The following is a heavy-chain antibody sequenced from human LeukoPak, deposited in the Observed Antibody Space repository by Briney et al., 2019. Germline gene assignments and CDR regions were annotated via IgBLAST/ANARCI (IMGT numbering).Heavy chain of an antibody. V-gene: IGHV4-4*07. J-gene: IGHJ4*02. Sequence: SETLSLTCTVSGGSTSNYFCTWLRQSAAKGQEWIGRIHTSGSTNYNPSLKSRVSMSVDTSKNQFSLKLSSVTAADTAVYYCARDPEGHGYYFDYWGQGALVTVSS. CDR3: ARDPEGHGYYFDY. CDR2: IHTSGST. D-gene: IGHD3-3*01. CDR1: GGSTSNYF.